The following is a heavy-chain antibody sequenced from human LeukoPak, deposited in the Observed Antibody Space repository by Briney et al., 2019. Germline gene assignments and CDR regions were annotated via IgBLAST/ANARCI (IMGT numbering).Heavy chain of an antibody. CDR2: VDSEDGDT. J-gene: IGHJ6*03. V-gene: IGHV1-69-2*01. D-gene: IGHD4-23*01. CDR1: GYTLTDYY. Sequence: ASVKVSCLASGYTLTDYYMHWVEPAPCKGVAWMGRVDSEDGDTLYAEKFQGRVTITADTSTDTAFMEVNTLRSEDTAIYYCATGGAGHGGNSGHYYHYMDVWGKGTTVTVSS. CDR3: ATGGAGHGGNSGHYYHYMDV.